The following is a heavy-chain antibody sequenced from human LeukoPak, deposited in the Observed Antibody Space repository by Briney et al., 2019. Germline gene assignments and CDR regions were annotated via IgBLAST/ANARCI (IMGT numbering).Heavy chain of an antibody. J-gene: IGHJ6*02. V-gene: IGHV4-59*08. CDR2: IYYSGST. CDR1: GGSISSYY. Sequence: PSETLSLTCTVSGGSISSYYWSWIRQPPGKGLEWIGYIYYSGSTNYNPSLKSRVTMSLDTSKNQFPLKLSSVTAADTAVYYCARVERHYDILTGYTYYSYGMDVWGQGTTVTVSS. CDR3: ARVERHYDILTGYTYYSYGMDV. D-gene: IGHD3-9*01.